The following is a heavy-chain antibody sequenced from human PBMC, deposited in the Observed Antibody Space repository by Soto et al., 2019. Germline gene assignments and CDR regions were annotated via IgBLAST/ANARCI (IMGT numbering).Heavy chain of an antibody. CDR3: ARWTYCGGDCYWLDF. Sequence: SETLSHTCTISGGSISGFYWGLIRQPPGKGLEWIGNIYYSGSANYDPSLRSRVTISLNTSKNHFSLNLNSVTAADTAIYYCARWTYCGGDCYWLDFWGQGTLVTVSS. CDR1: GGSISGFY. D-gene: IGHD2-21*02. V-gene: IGHV4-59*01. J-gene: IGHJ4*02. CDR2: IYYSGSA.